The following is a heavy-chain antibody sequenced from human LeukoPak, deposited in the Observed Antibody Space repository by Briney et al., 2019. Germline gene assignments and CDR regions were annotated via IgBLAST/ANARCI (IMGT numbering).Heavy chain of an antibody. CDR3: ARTDQYCSGGSCYLEIDH. V-gene: IGHV3-48*04. CDR2: ISGSGRTI. D-gene: IGHD2-15*01. J-gene: IGHJ4*02. Sequence: GGTLRLSCAASGFTFSTYGMNWVRQAPGKGLEWVSYISGSGRTIYYANSVKGRFTISRDNAKNSLYLQMNSLRAEDTAVYYCARTDQYCSGGSCYLEIDHWGQGTLVTVSS. CDR1: GFTFSTYG.